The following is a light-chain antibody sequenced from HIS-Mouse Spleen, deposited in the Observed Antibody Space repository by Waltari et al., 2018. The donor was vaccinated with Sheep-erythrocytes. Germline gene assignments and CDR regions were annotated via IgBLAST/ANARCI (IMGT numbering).Light chain of an antibody. CDR3: MQALQT. CDR2: LGS. Sequence: DIVMTQSPLSLPVTPGEPASISCRSSQSLLHSNGYNYLDWYLQKPGQSPQLLIYLGSNRASGVPDRFSGSGPGTDFTLKISRVEAEDVGVYYCMQALQTLGQGTRLEIK. V-gene: IGKV2-28*01. J-gene: IGKJ5*01. CDR1: QSLLHSNGYNY.